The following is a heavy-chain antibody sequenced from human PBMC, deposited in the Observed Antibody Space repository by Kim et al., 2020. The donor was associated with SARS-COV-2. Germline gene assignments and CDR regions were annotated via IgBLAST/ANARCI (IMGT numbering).Heavy chain of an antibody. CDR2: INHSGST. Sequence: SETLSLTCAVYGGSFSGYYWSWIRQPPGKGLEWIGEINHSGSTNYNPSLKSRVTISVDTSKNQFSLKLSSVTAADTAVYYCASSLGGYCSSTSCYMGGYYYYYMDVWGKGTTVTVSS. CDR3: ASSLGGYCSSTSCYMGGYYYYYMDV. D-gene: IGHD2-2*02. CDR1: GGSFSGYY. V-gene: IGHV4-34*01. J-gene: IGHJ6*03.